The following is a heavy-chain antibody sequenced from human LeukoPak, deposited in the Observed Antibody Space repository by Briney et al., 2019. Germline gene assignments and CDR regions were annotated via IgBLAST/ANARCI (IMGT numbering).Heavy chain of an antibody. J-gene: IGHJ4*02. CDR3: AREADTAMASFDY. CDR2: IKQDGSEK. D-gene: IGHD5-18*01. CDR1: GYTFTSYD. V-gene: IGHV3-7*01. Sequence: SCKASGYTFTSYDINWVRQATGQGLEWVANIKQDGSEKYYVDSVKGRFTISRDNAKNSLYLQMNSLRAEDTAVYYCAREADTAMASFDYWGQGTLVTVSS.